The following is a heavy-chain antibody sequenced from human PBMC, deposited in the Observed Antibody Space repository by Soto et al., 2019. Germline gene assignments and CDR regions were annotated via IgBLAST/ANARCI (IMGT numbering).Heavy chain of an antibody. V-gene: IGHV4-59*08. CDR3: ARHNYGSGSTYFDY. CDR2: IYYSGST. D-gene: IGHD3-10*01. J-gene: IGHJ4*02. CDR1: GGSISSYY. Sequence: QVQLQESGPGLVKPSETLSLTCTVSGGSISSYYWSWIRQPPGKGLEWIGYIYYSGSTNYNPSLKSRVTISVDTSMNQFSLKLNSMTAADTAVYYCARHNYGSGSTYFDYWGQGTLVTVSS.